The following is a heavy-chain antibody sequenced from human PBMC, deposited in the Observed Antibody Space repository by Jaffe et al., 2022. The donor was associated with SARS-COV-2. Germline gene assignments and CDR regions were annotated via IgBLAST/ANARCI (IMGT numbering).Heavy chain of an antibody. D-gene: IGHD3-10*01. CDR1: GGSISPYY. V-gene: IGHV4-59*01. Sequence: QVQLEESGPELVKPSETLSLTCTVSGGSISPYYWSWIRQPPGKGLEWIGCIHYSGNTNYNPSLKSRVIISVDTSKNQFSLKLTSVSAADTAVYYCARQEFFDIWGQGTMVTVSP. CDR3: ARQEFFDI. CDR2: IHYSGNT. J-gene: IGHJ3*02.